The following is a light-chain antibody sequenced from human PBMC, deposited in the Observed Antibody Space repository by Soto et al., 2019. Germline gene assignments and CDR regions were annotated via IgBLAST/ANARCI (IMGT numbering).Light chain of an antibody. CDR3: SSYTSSSTLYV. CDR2: DVS. CDR1: SSDVGGYNY. V-gene: IGLV2-14*01. Sequence: QSALTQPASVSGSPGQSITISCTGTSSDVGGYNYVSWCQQHSGKAPKLMIYDVSNRPSGVSNRFSGSKSGNTASLTISGLQAEDEADYYCSSYTSSSTLYVFGIGTKVTVL. J-gene: IGLJ1*01.